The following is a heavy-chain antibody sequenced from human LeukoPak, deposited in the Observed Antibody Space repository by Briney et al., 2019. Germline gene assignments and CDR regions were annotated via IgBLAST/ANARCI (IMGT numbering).Heavy chain of an antibody. CDR2: XXXXXST. CDR1: GFTVSSNY. V-gene: IGHV3-66*02. D-gene: IGHD3-22*01. J-gene: IGHJ4*02. Sequence: GGSLRLSCAASGFTVSSNYMSWVGQAPGKGXXXXXXXXXXXSTYYADSVKGRFTISRDNSKNTLYLQMNSLRAEDTAVYYCARVKAVYDSSGYYYKLFDYWGQGTLVTVSS. CDR3: ARVKAVYDSSGYYYKLFDY.